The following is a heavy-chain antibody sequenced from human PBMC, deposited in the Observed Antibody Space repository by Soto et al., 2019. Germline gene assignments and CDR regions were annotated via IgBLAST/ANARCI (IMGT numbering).Heavy chain of an antibody. CDR3: ARWTPYYYGSGTDYYYYGMDV. Sequence: QVQLQESGPGLVKPSETLSLTCTVSGGSISSYYWSWIRQPPGKGLEWIGYIYYSGSTNYNPSLKSRVTIQVDTSKNQFSLKLSSVTAADTAVYYCARWTPYYYGSGTDYYYYGMDVWGQGTTVTVSS. D-gene: IGHD3-10*01. V-gene: IGHV4-59*01. J-gene: IGHJ6*02. CDR2: IYYSGST. CDR1: GGSISSYY.